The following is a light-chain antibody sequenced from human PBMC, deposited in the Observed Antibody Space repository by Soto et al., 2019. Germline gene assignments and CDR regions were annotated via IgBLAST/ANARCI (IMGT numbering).Light chain of an antibody. V-gene: IGLV2-14*01. J-gene: IGLJ2*01. Sequence: QSALTQPASVSGSPGQSITISCTGTSTDIGSYNYVSWYQQHPGKVPKLIIYDVTDRPSGASNRFSGSKSGNTTSLTISGLQAEDEADYYCSSYTAYSSLVVFGGGTKLTVL. CDR3: SSYTAYSSLVV. CDR2: DVT. CDR1: STDIGSYNY.